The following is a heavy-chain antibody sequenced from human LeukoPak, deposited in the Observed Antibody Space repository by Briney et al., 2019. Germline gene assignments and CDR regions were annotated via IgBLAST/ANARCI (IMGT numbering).Heavy chain of an antibody. D-gene: IGHD2-21*02. J-gene: IGHJ4*02. Sequence: ASVKVSCKASGYTFTSYYMHWVRQAPGQGLEWMGIINPSGGSTSYAQKFQGRVTMTRNTSISTAYMELSSLRSEDTAVYYCARGGGDFEYYFDYWGQGTLVTVSS. CDR3: ARGGGDFEYYFDY. V-gene: IGHV1-46*01. CDR2: INPSGGST. CDR1: GYTFTSYY.